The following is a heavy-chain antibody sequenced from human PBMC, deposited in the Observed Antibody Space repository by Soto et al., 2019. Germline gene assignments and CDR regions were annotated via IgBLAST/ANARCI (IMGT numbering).Heavy chain of an antibody. D-gene: IGHD6-13*01. V-gene: IGHV4-59*01. CDR1: SDSISSYY. Sequence: SETLSLTCTVSSDSISSYYWSWIRQPPGKRLEWIGYISYSGSTDYNPSLKSRVTISGDTSKNQFSLKVSSVTAADTAVYYCARGASRQLPFAYWGQGTLVPVSS. CDR2: ISYSGST. J-gene: IGHJ4*02. CDR3: ARGASRQLPFAY.